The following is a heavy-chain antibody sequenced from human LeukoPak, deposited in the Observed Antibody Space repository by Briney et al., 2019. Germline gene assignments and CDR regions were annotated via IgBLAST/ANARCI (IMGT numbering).Heavy chain of an antibody. CDR2: INHSGST. CDR1: GGSFSGYY. D-gene: IGHD4-11*01. V-gene: IGHV4-34*01. Sequence: RSETLSLTCAVYGGSFSGYYWSWIRQPPGKGLEWIGEINHSGSTNYNPSLKSRVTISVDTSKNQFSLKLSSVTAADTAVYYCARSAYREYYFDYWGQGTLVTVSS. J-gene: IGHJ4*02. CDR3: ARSAYREYYFDY.